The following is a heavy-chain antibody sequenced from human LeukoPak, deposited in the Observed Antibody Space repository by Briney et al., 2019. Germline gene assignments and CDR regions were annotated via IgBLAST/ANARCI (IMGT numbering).Heavy chain of an antibody. Sequence: GGSLRLSCAVSGFTFSDYWMNWVRQAPGKGLEWVASIHLNGGEKSYVDSVKGRFTISRDNPKNSLYLQMSGLRAEDTGVYYCARDGAAAGLYFDLWGQGTLVTVSS. CDR3: ARDGAAAGLYFDL. J-gene: IGHJ4*01. D-gene: IGHD6-13*01. V-gene: IGHV3-7*01. CDR1: GFTFSDYW. CDR2: IHLNGGEK.